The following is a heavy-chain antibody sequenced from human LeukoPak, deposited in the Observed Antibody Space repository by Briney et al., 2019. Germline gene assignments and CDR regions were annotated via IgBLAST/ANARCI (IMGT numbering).Heavy chain of an antibody. CDR3: AKDRRVNHYYDSSGG. J-gene: IGHJ4*02. Sequence: GGSLRLSCAASGFTFSSYAMSWVRQAPGKGLEWVSAISGSGGSTYYADSVKGRFTISRDNSKNTLYLQMNSLRAEDTAVYYCAKDRRVNHYYDSSGGWGQGTLVTVSS. D-gene: IGHD3-22*01. CDR1: GFTFSSYA. CDR2: ISGSGGST. V-gene: IGHV3-23*01.